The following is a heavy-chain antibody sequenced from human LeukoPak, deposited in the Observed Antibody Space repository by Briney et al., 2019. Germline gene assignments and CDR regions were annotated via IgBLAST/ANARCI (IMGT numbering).Heavy chain of an antibody. CDR2: ISSSSSTI. V-gene: IGHV3-48*01. CDR3: AKDYYGSGSYLDFDY. J-gene: IGHJ4*02. CDR1: GFTFSSYS. D-gene: IGHD3-10*01. Sequence: PGGSLRLSCAASGFTFSSYSMNWVRQAPGKGLEWVSYISSSSSTIYYADSVKGRFTISRDNAKNSLYLQMNSLRAEDTAVYYCAKDYYGSGSYLDFDYWGQGTLVTVSS.